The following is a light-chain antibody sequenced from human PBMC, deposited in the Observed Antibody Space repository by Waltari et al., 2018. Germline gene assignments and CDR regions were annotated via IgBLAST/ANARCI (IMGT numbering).Light chain of an antibody. CDR2: KAS. J-gene: IGKJ2*01. CDR3: QQYSSYSPYT. V-gene: IGKV1-5*03. Sequence: DIQMTQSPSTLSASVGDRVTITCRASQSINIWLAWDQLKPGKAPNLLLYKASSLQSGVPSRFSGSGSGTEFTLTISSLQPDDFASYYCQQYSSYSPYTFGQGTKVEIK. CDR1: QSINIW.